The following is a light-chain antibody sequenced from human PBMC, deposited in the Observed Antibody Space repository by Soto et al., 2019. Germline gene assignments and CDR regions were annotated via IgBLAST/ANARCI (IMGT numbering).Light chain of an antibody. V-gene: IGKV1-5*03. CDR1: QSISSW. CDR2: KAS. J-gene: IGKJ1*01. CDR3: QQYNSYSVT. Sequence: DIQMTQSPSTLSASVGDRVTITCRASQSISSWLAWYQQKPGKAPKLLIYKASSLESGVPSRFSGSGSGTVFTLTISSLLPDDFATYFCQQYNSYSVTFGQGTKLEIK.